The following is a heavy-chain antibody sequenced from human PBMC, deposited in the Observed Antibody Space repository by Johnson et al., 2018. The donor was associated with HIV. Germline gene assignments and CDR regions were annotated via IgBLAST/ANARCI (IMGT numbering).Heavy chain of an antibody. CDR3: AKDKFMFLDNPVDAFDV. V-gene: IGHV3-9*01. CDR1: GFTFDDYA. CDR2: ISWNSGTI. J-gene: IGHJ3*01. Sequence: VQLVESGGGLVQPGRSLRLSCAASGFTFDDYAMHWVRQAPGKGLEWVSGISWNSGTIGYADSVKGRFAISRDNAKNSMYLQMNGLRAEDTALYYCAKDKFMFLDNPVDAFDVWGQGTMVTFSS. D-gene: IGHD3/OR15-3a*01.